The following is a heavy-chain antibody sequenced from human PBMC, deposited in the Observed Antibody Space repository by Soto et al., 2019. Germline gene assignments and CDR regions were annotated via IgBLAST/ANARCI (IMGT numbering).Heavy chain of an antibody. J-gene: IGHJ3*02. D-gene: IGHD3-22*01. CDR2: IYYSGST. CDR1: GGSISSSTYY. V-gene: IGHV4-39*01. Sequence: QLQLQESGPGLVKPSETLSLTCTVSGGSISSSTYYWGWIRQPPGKGLEWIGSIYYSGSTYYNPSLKSRVTISVDTSKTQFFLKLRSVTAADTAVYYCARHHVHYDSSGVGRYAFDIWGQGTMVTVSS. CDR3: ARHHVHYDSSGVGRYAFDI.